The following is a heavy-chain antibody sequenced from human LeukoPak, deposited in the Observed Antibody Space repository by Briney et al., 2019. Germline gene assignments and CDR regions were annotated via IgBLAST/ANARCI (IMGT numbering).Heavy chain of an antibody. CDR2: ISSSGST. Sequence: SETLSLTCTVSGGSISSGSYCWSWIRQPAGKGLEWIGRISSSGSTNYNPSLKSRVTISVDTSKNQFSLKLSSVTAADTAVYFCARGPYSYDSSGAFDIWGQGTMVTVSS. V-gene: IGHV4-61*02. CDR3: ARGPYSYDSSGAFDI. CDR1: GGSISSGSYC. J-gene: IGHJ3*02. D-gene: IGHD3-22*01.